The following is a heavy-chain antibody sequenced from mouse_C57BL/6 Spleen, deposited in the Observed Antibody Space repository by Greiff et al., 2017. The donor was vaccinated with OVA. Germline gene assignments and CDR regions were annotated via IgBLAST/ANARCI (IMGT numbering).Heavy chain of an antibody. CDR3: AREDPYYFDY. V-gene: IGHV1-59*01. Sequence: VQLQQPGAELVRPGTSVKLSCKASGYTFTSYWMHWVKQRPGQGLEWIGVIDPSDSYTNYNQKFKGKATLTVDTSSSTAYMQLSSLTSEDSAVYYCAREDPYYFDYWGQGTTLTVSS. CDR2: IDPSDSYT. CDR1: GYTFTSYW. J-gene: IGHJ2*01.